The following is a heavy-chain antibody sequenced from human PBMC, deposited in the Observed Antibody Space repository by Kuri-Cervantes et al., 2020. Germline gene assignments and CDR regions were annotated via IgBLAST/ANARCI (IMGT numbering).Heavy chain of an antibody. CDR1: GFTFSSYS. CDR3: ARDYDPMILWFGESYYYYGMDV. D-gene: IGHD3-10*01. CDR2: ISSSSSYI. J-gene: IGHJ6*02. V-gene: IGHV3-21*01. Sequence: GESLKISCAASGFTFSSYSMNWVRQAPGKGLEWVSSISSSSSYIYYADSVKGRFTISRDNAKNSLYLQMNSLRAEDTAVYYCARDYDPMILWFGESYYYYGMDVWGQGTTVTVSS.